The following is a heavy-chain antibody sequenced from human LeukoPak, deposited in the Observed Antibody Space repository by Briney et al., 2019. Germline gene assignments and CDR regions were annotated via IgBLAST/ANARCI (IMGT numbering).Heavy chain of an antibody. Sequence: ASVKVSCKASVYTFTSYDINWVRQATGQGLEWMGWMNPNSGNTGYAQKFQGRVTMTRNTSISTAYMELSSLRSEDTAVYYCARSSMYYDFWSGYSYYYYYGMDVWGQGTTVTVSS. CDR3: ARSSMYYDFWSGYSYYYYYGMDV. V-gene: IGHV1-8*01. CDR1: VYTFTSYD. J-gene: IGHJ6*02. D-gene: IGHD3-3*01. CDR2: MNPNSGNT.